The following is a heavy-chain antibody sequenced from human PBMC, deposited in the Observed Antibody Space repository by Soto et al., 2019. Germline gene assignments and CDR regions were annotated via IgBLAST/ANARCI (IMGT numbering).Heavy chain of an antibody. CDR2: INHSGRT. Sequence: PSETLSLTCAVYGGSFSGYYWSWIRQPPGKGLEWIGEINHSGRTKYNPSLKSRVTILVDTSKNQFSLKLSSVTAADTAVYYCARWIQLWSPIGRHYRYGDVWGQGTTVTVSS. V-gene: IGHV4-34*01. D-gene: IGHD5-18*01. CDR1: GGSFSGYY. J-gene: IGHJ6*02. CDR3: ARWIQLWSPIGRHYRYGDV.